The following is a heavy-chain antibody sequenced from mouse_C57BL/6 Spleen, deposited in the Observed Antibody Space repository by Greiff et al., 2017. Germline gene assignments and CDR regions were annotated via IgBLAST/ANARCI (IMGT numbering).Heavy chain of an antibody. CDR1: GFTFSSYT. D-gene: IGHD1-1*01. Sequence: DVQLVESGGGLVKPGGSLKLSCAASGFTFSSYTMSWVRQTPEKRLEWVATISGGGGNTYYPDSVKGRFTISRDNAKNTLYLQMSSLRSEDTALYYCARPDGSSFYFDYWGQGTTLTVSS. CDR3: ARPDGSSFYFDY. CDR2: ISGGGGNT. V-gene: IGHV5-9*01. J-gene: IGHJ2*01.